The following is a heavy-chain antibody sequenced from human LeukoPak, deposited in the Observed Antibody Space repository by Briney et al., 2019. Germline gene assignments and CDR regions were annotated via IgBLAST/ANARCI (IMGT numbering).Heavy chain of an antibody. Sequence: SETLSLTCTVSGGSVSSGSYYWSWIRQPAGKELEWIGRISTSGNTNYNPSLKSRVTISRDMSKNQFSLRLSSVTAVDTAVYYCAGQVGYFDYWGQGTLVTVSS. CDR1: GGSVSSGSYY. CDR2: ISTSGNT. D-gene: IGHD1-26*01. CDR3: AGQVGYFDY. J-gene: IGHJ4*02. V-gene: IGHV4-61*02.